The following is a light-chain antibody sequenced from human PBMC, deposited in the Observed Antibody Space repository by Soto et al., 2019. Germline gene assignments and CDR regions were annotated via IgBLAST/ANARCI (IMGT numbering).Light chain of an antibody. CDR2: GAS. CDR1: QSFSGSY. J-gene: IGKJ4*01. Sequence: EVVLTQSPGTLSLSPGERATLSCRASQSFSGSYLAWYQQKSGQAPRLLIYGASNTATGVPDRFSGSGSGTDFTLNISRLEPEDFALYYCHQYGTSPQISFGGGTKVELK. CDR3: HQYGTSPQIS. V-gene: IGKV3-20*01.